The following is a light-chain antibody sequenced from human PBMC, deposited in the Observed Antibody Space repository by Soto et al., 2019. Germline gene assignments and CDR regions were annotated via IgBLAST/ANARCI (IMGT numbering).Light chain of an antibody. J-gene: IGKJ4*01. V-gene: IGKV3-11*01. CDR3: QRRSNWPLT. CDR2: DAS. CDR1: QSVSSY. Sequence: EIVLTQSPATLSLSPGERATLSCRASQSVSSYLAWCQQKPGQAPRLLIYDASNRATGIPDRFSGSGSGTDFTLTISSLEPEDFAVYYCQRRSNWPLTFGGGTKVEIK.